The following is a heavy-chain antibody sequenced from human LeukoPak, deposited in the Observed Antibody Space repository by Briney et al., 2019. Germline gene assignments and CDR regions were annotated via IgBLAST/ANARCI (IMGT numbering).Heavy chain of an antibody. CDR3: ARRIDGMDV. J-gene: IGHJ6*02. CDR1: GGSISNSY. Sequence: SETLSLTCTISGGSISNSYWSLIRQPPGKGLEWIGFIYYSGSTKYSPSLKSRVTISVDTSKNQFSLKLSSVTAADTAVYYCARRIDGMDVWGQGTTVTVSS. V-gene: IGHV4-59*12. CDR2: IYYSGST.